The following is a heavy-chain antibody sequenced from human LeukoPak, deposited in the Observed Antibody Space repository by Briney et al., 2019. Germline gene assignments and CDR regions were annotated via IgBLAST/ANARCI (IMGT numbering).Heavy chain of an antibody. CDR3: ARDHYDSSGYYYFDY. CDR1: GFTFSSYE. J-gene: IGHJ4*02. D-gene: IGHD3-22*01. CDR2: ISSSGSTI. Sequence: GGSLRLSCAASGFTFSSYEMNWVRQAPGKGLEWVSYISSSGSTIYYADSVKGRFTISRDNAKNSLYLQMNSLRAEDTAVYYCARDHYDSSGYYYFDYWGQGTLVTVSS. V-gene: IGHV3-48*03.